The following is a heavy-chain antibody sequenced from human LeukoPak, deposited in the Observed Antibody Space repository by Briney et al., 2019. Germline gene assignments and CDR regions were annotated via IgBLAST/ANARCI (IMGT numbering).Heavy chain of an antibody. CDR3: AKYARSGYYYGALGSFDY. CDR1: GFTFTSSA. V-gene: IGHV3-23*01. Sequence: QPGGSLRLSCAASGFTFTSSAMSWVRQAPGKGLEWVSGISDSGDRTYYADSVKGRFTISRDNSKNTLYLQMNSLRAEDTAVYYCAKYARSGYYYGALGSFDYWGQGTLVTVSS. CDR2: ISDSGDRT. D-gene: IGHD3-22*01. J-gene: IGHJ4*02.